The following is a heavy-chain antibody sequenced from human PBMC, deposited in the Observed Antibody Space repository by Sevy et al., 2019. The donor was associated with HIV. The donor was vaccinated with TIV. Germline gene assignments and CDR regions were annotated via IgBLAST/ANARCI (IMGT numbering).Heavy chain of an antibody. J-gene: IGHJ4*02. CDR3: ARHGGVQHLAIISY. V-gene: IGHV4-39*01. Sequence: SETLSLTCTVSGGSISSSSYYWGWIRQPPGKGLEWIGSIYYSGITYYNPSIKSRVTISVYTSKNQFSLKLSSVTAADTAVYYCARHGGVQHLAIISYWGQGTLVTVSS. D-gene: IGHD6-13*01. CDR2: IYYSGIT. CDR1: GGSISSSSYY.